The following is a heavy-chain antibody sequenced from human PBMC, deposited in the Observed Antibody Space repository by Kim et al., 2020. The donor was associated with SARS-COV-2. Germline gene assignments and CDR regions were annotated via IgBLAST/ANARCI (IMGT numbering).Heavy chain of an antibody. D-gene: IGHD3-22*01. V-gene: IGHV3-30*04. Sequence: GGSLRLSCAASGFSLSVYAIHWVRQAPGKGLEWVAVIAYDGSNKYYADPVKGRFTVSRDNSKNMLYLQMNSLRAEDTAVYYCARGYYYDRSGYPKLDYWG. CDR1: GFSLSVYA. CDR3: ARGYYYDRSGYPKLDY. J-gene: IGHJ4*01. CDR2: IAYDGSNK.